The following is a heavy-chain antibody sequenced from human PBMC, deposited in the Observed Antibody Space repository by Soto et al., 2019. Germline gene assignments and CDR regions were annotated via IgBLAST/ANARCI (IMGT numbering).Heavy chain of an antibody. CDR2: IIPILTTP. CDR1: GGTFSIYG. D-gene: IGHD2-8*02. Sequence: SVKVSCKASGGTFSIYGFSWVRQAPGQGPEWIGGIIPILTTPNYAQKFHGRVTIVADESTTTVYMELSSLKSEDTAVYYCATSVGIAPTGEEGMDVWGQGTSVTVSS. CDR3: ATSVGIAPTGEEGMDV. J-gene: IGHJ6*02. V-gene: IGHV1-69*13.